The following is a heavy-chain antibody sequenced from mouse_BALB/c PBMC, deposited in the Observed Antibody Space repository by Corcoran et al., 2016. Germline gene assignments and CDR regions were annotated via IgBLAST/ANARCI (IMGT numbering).Heavy chain of an antibody. CDR1: GYTFTDYY. J-gene: IGHJ3*01. Sequence: QIQLQQSGPELVKPGASVKISCKASGYTFTDYYINWVEQKPGQGLEWIGWIYPGSGNTKYNEKFKGKATLTVDTSSSTAYMQLSSLTSEDTAVYFCARHYGNYWFAYWGQGTLVTVSA. V-gene: IGHV1-84*02. CDR3: ARHYGNYWFAY. D-gene: IGHD2-1*01. CDR2: IYPGSGNT.